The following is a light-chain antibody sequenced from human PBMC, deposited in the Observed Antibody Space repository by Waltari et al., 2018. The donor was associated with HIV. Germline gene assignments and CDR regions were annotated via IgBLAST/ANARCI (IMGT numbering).Light chain of an antibody. CDR2: EVN. CDR1: SSAVGSYHH. CDR3: CSYAGSSTVV. V-gene: IGLV2-23*02. Sequence: QSALTHPAYVHGSPGQSVRIPCGASSSAVGSYHHVSWYQQYPAQAPKLIIYEVNQRPSWVSDLFAGSKSGNRASRTISGLHAEYDAHYFCCSYAGSSTVVFVGGTKLTVL. J-gene: IGLJ2*01.